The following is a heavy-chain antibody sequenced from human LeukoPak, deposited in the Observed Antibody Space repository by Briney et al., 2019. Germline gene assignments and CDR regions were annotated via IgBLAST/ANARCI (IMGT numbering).Heavy chain of an antibody. CDR1: GFTFSSYW. V-gene: IGHV3-7*03. CDR3: ATTARVGQN. J-gene: IGHJ4*02. CDR2: IKQDGSEK. D-gene: IGHD3/OR15-3a*01. Sequence: GGSLRLSCAASGFTFSSYWMSWVRQAPGKGLEWVANIKQDGSEKYYVDSVKGRFTISRDNAKSSLFLQMDNLRAEDTAVYYCATTARVGQNWGQGTLVTVSS.